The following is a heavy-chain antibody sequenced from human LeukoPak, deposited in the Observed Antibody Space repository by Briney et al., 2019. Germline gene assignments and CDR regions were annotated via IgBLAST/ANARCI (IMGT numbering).Heavy chain of an antibody. CDR2: IYSGGTI. CDR1: VFTVSSNH. J-gene: IGHJ4*02. V-gene: IGHV3-66*01. CDR3: ARDGENHYYDY. Sequence: PGGSLRLSCAASVFTVSSNHMSWARQAPGKGLEWVSVIYSGGTIYYADSVKGRFTISRDNSKNTVYLEMNSLRAEDTAVYYCARDGENHYYDYCGQGTLVTVST. D-gene: IGHD7-27*01.